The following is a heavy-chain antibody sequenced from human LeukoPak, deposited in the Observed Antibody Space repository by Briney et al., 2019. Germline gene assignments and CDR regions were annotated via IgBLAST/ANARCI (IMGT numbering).Heavy chain of an antibody. V-gene: IGHV3-21*01. J-gene: IGHJ4*02. CDR3: GRALPPLRVSSAGDF. D-gene: IGHD3-16*01. CDR2: ISGRSSHM. Sequence: GESLTLSCSASGFTFSDYDMNWVRQAPGKGLEWVSSISGRSSHMYYGESVKGRFSIYRDNAKNSLYLQMNSLGAEDTAVYYCGRALPPLRVSSAGDFWGQGTLVTVSS. CDR1: GFTFSDYD.